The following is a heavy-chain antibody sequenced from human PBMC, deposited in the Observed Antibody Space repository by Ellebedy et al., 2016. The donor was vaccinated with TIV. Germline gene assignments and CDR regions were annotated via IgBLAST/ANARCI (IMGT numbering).Heavy chain of an antibody. V-gene: IGHV4-59*01. CDR3: ERTERHDYSRGGDFHF. CDR1: GCSRSSYY. J-gene: IGHJ2*01. Sequence: MPSETLSLTCIVSGCSRSSYYWSWIRQPLGKGLEWIGYIYYSGSTNYNPSLKSRVTMSVDTSKNQFSLNLSSVTAADTALYYCERTERHDYSRGGDFHFWGRGTLVTVSS. D-gene: IGHD4-11*01. CDR2: IYYSGST.